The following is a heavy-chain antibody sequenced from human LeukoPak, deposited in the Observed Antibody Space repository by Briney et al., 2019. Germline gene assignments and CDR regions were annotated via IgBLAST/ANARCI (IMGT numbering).Heavy chain of an antibody. Sequence: PSETLSLTCIVSGGSIGTYYWSWIRQSPGKGLEWIGYIYVTGSTRYNPYLQSRVTISVDTSRNQFSPKMSSVTAADTAVYYCARHIGGGIEDMDVWGTGTKVTVSS. D-gene: IGHD3-16*02. J-gene: IGHJ6*03. CDR3: ARHIGGGIEDMDV. CDR1: GGSIGTYY. CDR2: IYVTGST. V-gene: IGHV4-59*08.